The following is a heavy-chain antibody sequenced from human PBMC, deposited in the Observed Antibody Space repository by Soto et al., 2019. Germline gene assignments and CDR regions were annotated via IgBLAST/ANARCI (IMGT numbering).Heavy chain of an antibody. Sequence: QVQLVESGGGVVQPGRSLRLSCAASGFTFSSYGMHWVRQAPGKGLEWVAVIWYDGSNKYYADSVKGRFTISRDNSKNTLYLQMNSLRAEDTAVYYCATELHYYDSSGHDYWGQGTLVTVSS. CDR1: GFTFSSYG. D-gene: IGHD3-22*01. CDR2: IWYDGSNK. J-gene: IGHJ4*02. CDR3: ATELHYYDSSGHDY. V-gene: IGHV3-33*01.